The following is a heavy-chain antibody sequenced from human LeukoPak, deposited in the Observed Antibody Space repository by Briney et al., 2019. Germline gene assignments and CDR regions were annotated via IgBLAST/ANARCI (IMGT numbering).Heavy chain of an antibody. CDR3: ARLNYYDSSGYYY. J-gene: IGHJ4*02. CDR2: IYPVDSDT. CDR1: GYNFSNYW. Sequence: GESLKISCQASGYNFSNYWIAWVRQMPGKGLEWMGIIYPVDSDTKYSPSFQGQATISADKSISTAYLQWSSLKASDTAMYYCARLNYYDSSGYYYWGQGTLVTVSS. V-gene: IGHV5-51*01. D-gene: IGHD3-22*01.